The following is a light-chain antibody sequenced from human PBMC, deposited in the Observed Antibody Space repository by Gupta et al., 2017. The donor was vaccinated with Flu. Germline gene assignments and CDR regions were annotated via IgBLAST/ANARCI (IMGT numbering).Light chain of an antibody. CDR3: SSYAGGNNWV. CDR2: EVS. Sequence: QSALTQPPSASGSPGQSVTIPCTGTSSDVGGYKYVSWYQQYPGKAPKLMIYEVSKRPSGVPDRFSGSKSGNTASLTVSGLQAEDEAGYYCSSYAGGNNWVFGGGTKLTVL. V-gene: IGLV2-8*01. J-gene: IGLJ3*02. CDR1: SSDVGGYKY.